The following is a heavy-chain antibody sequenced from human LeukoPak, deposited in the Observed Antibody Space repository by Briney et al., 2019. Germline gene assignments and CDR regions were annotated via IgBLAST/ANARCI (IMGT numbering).Heavy chain of an antibody. Sequence: ASVKVSCKASGYTFTSYAMHWVRQAPGQRLEWMGWINAGNGNTKYSQKFQGRVTITGDTSASTAYMGLSSLRSEDTAVYYCAREGQGYCSGGSCLPQAAYGMDVWGQGTTVTVSS. V-gene: IGHV1-3*01. CDR2: INAGNGNT. CDR3: AREGQGYCSGGSCLPQAAYGMDV. CDR1: GYTFTSYA. D-gene: IGHD2-15*01. J-gene: IGHJ6*02.